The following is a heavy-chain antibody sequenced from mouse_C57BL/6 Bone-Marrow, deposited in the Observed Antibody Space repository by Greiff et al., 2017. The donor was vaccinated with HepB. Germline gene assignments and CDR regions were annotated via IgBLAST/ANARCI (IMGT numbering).Heavy chain of an antibody. V-gene: IGHV14-4*01. CDR1: GFNIKDDY. J-gene: IGHJ2*01. CDR3: TLTTVVATPFDY. CDR2: IDPENGDT. Sequence: LVESGAELVRPGASVKLSCTASGFNIKDDYMHWVKQRPEQGLEWIGWIDPENGDTEYASKFQGKATITADTSSNTAYLQLSSLTSEDTAVYYCTLTTVVATPFDYWGQGTTLTVSS. D-gene: IGHD1-1*01.